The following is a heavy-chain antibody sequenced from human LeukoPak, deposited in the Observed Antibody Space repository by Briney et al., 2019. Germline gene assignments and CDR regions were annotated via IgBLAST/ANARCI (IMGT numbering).Heavy chain of an antibody. D-gene: IGHD2-21*02. Sequence: GGSLRLSCAASGFTFSSYSMNWVRQAPGKGLEWVSYISSSSSTIYYADSVKGRFTISRDNAKNSLYLQMNSLRAEDTAVYYCAKGLGSDWDLFDYWGQGTLVTVSS. V-gene: IGHV3-48*04. CDR3: AKGLGSDWDLFDY. J-gene: IGHJ4*02. CDR1: GFTFSSYS. CDR2: ISSSSSTI.